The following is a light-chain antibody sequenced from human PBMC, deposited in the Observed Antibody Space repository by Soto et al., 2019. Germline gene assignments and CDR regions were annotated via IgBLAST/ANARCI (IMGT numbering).Light chain of an antibody. CDR2: EVS. Sequence: QSALTQPASVSGSPGQSIAISCTGTSSDVGGYYYVSWYQQRPGKAPKLMIHEVSTRPSGVSDRFSGSKSGNTASLTISGLEADAEYDYYCNANTLYNTRVFGTGTKLTVL. V-gene: IGLV2-14*01. J-gene: IGLJ1*01. CDR3: NANTLYNTRV. CDR1: SSDVGGYYY.